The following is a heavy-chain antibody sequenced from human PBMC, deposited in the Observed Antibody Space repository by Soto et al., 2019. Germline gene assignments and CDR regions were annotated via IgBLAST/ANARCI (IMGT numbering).Heavy chain of an antibody. D-gene: IGHD2-15*01. CDR3: ARGPLRYCSGGSCYRSYGDYSDDYYYYGMDI. V-gene: IGHV1-3*01. CDR2: INAGNGNT. CDR1: GYTFTSYA. Sequence: ASVKVSCKASGYTFTSYAMHWVRQAPGQRLEWMGWINAGNGNTKYSQKFQGRVTITRDTSASTAYMELSSLRSEDTAVYYCARGPLRYCSGGSCYRSYGDYSDDYYYYGMDIWRQGTTVTVSS. J-gene: IGHJ6*02.